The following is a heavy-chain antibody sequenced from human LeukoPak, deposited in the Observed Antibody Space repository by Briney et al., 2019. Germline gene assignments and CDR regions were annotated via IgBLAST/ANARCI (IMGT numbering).Heavy chain of an antibody. CDR2: INSDGSST. D-gene: IGHD4-17*01. CDR3: ARRLATFYGDELVGWFDP. CDR1: GFTFSSYW. Sequence: GGSLRLSCAASGFTFSSYWMHWVRQAPGKGLVWVSRINSDGSSTSYADSVKGRFTISRDNAKNTLYLQMNSLRAEDTAVYYCARRLATFYGDELVGWFDPWXXGTLVTVSS. V-gene: IGHV3-74*01. J-gene: IGHJ5*02.